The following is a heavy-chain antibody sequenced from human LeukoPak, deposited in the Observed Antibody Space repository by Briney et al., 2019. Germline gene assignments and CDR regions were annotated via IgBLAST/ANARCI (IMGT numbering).Heavy chain of an antibody. Sequence: SVTLSLTCTVSGYSISSGYYWGWIRQPPGKGLEWIGYIYTSGSTNYNPSLKSRVTISVDTSKNQFSLKPSSVTAADTAVYYCAGTLPLSPSAFDYWGQGTLVTVSS. CDR3: AGTLPLSPSAFDY. D-gene: IGHD3-10*01. CDR2: IYTSGST. J-gene: IGHJ4*02. V-gene: IGHV4-38-2*02. CDR1: GYSISSGYY.